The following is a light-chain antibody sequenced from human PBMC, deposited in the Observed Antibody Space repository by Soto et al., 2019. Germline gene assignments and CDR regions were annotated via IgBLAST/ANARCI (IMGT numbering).Light chain of an antibody. CDR3: QHYNNWPLT. Sequence: EIVMTQSPATLSVSPGERATLSCRASQSVSINLAWYQQKPGQAPRLLINGASTRATGIPARFSGCGSGTEFTLTISGLQSEDFAVYYCQHYNNWPLTFGGGTKVEIK. CDR2: GAS. CDR1: QSVSIN. V-gene: IGKV3-15*01. J-gene: IGKJ4*01.